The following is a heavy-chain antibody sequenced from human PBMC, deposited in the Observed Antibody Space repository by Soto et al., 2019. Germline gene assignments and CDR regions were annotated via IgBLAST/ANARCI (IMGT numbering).Heavy chain of an antibody. CDR2: LSGDGSSR. CDR1: GFTFSSHW. Sequence: EVQLVESGGGLVLPGGSLRLSCAASGFTFSSHWMHWVRQAPGKGLVWVSRLSGDGSSRSYADSVKGRFTISRDNAKNTLYLQMNSLGAEDTAMYYCARDRWGNSYCPPDYWGQGTLVTVSS. V-gene: IGHV3-74*01. CDR3: ARDRWGNSYCPPDY. J-gene: IGHJ4*02. D-gene: IGHD5-18*01.